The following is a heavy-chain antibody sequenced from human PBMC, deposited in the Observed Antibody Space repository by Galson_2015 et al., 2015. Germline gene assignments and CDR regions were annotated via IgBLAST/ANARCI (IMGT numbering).Heavy chain of an antibody. Sequence: LSLTCAVSAASISSNNWWSWVRQPPGKGLEWIGEIYHVGSTHYNPSLKSRVTISVDKSKNRFSLKLTSVTAADTAVYYCAKAGTWNLDYWGQGTLVTVSS. V-gene: IGHV4-4*02. CDR2: IYHVGST. J-gene: IGHJ4*02. CDR1: AASISSNNW. CDR3: AKAGTWNLDY. D-gene: IGHD3-10*01.